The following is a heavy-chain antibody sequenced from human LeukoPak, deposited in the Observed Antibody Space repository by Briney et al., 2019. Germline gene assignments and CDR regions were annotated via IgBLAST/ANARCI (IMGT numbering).Heavy chain of an antibody. CDR3: ARDDHEGAFDY. V-gene: IGHV1-2*04. D-gene: IGHD1-26*01. CDR2: INPNSGGT. Sequence: ASVTVSCTASGYTFTSYYMHWVRQAPGQGLEWMGWINPNSGGTNYAQKFQGWVTMTRDTSISTAYMELSRLRSDDTAVYYCARDDHEGAFDYWGQGTLVTVSS. CDR1: GYTFTSYY. J-gene: IGHJ4*02.